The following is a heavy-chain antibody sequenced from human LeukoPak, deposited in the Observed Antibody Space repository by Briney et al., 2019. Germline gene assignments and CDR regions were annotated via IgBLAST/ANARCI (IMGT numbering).Heavy chain of an antibody. CDR1: GGSISSYY. CDR2: IYYSGST. CDR3: ARGAVIPYTSPYYFDY. J-gene: IGHJ4*02. D-gene: IGHD3-3*01. Sequence: SETLSLTCTVSGGSISSYYWSWIRQPPGKGLEWIGYIYYSGSTNYNPSLKSRVTISVDTSKNQFSLKLSSVTAADTAVYYCARGAVIPYTSPYYFDYWAREPWSPFPQ. V-gene: IGHV4-59*01.